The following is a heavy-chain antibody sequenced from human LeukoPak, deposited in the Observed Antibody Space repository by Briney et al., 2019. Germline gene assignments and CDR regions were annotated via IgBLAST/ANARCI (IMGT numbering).Heavy chain of an antibody. D-gene: IGHD3-22*01. Sequence: GVSVKVSCKASGYTFTSYYMHWVRQAPGQGLEWMGIINPSGGSTSYAQKFQGRVTMTRDTSTSTVYMELSSLRSEDTAVYYCARERIEVAYYYDSSGYYGIDYWGQGTLVTVSS. CDR2: INPSGGST. CDR3: ARERIEVAYYYDSSGYYGIDY. J-gene: IGHJ4*02. V-gene: IGHV1-46*01. CDR1: GYTFTSYY.